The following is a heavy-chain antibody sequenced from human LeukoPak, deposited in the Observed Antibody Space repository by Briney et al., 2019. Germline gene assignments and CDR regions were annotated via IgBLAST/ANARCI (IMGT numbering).Heavy chain of an antibody. CDR1: GGSISNYY. V-gene: IGHV4-4*07. CDR2: IYRSGRS. D-gene: IGHD1-20*01. CDR3: ARHQGSNWISPIDY. Sequence: SETLSLTCIVSGGSISNYYWSWIRQPAGKGLEWIGRIYRSGRSNYNPSLKSRVTMSVDTSKNQFSLKLNSVTATDTALYYCARHQGSNWISPIDYWGQGTLVTVSS. J-gene: IGHJ4*02.